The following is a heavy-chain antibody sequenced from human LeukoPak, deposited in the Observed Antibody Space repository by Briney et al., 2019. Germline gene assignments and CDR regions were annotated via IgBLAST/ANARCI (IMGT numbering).Heavy chain of an antibody. J-gene: IGHJ4*02. CDR3: AKAYGTNGYYQLPIDF. D-gene: IGHD3-22*01. CDR2: IQYDGSNK. Sequence: GGSLRLSCAASGFTFSSYGMHWVRQAPGKGLEWVAFIQYDGSNKYYADSVRGRFTISRDNSRNTLYLQLNNLRAEDTAIYYCAKAYGTNGYYQLPIDFWGQGTLVTVSS. V-gene: IGHV3-30*02. CDR1: GFTFSSYG.